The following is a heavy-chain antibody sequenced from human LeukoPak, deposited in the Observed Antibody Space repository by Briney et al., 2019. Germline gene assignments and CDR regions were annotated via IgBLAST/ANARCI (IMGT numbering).Heavy chain of an antibody. J-gene: IGHJ4*02. D-gene: IGHD2/OR15-2a*01. CDR2: INPNSGGT. CDR1: GYTFTGYY. Sequence: ASVKVSCKASGYTFTGYYMHWVRQAPRQGLEWMGWINPNSGGTNYAQKFQGRVTTTRDTSISTAYMELSRLRSDDTAVYYCARVPHAQFRIDYFDYWGQGTLVTVSS. CDR3: ARVPHAQFRIDYFDY. V-gene: IGHV1-2*02.